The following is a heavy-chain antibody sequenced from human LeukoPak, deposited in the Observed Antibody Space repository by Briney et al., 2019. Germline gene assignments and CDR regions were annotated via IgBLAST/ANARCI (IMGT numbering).Heavy chain of an antibody. Sequence: SVKVSCKASGGTFSSYAISWVRQAPGQGLEWMGGIIPIFGTANYAQKFQGRVTITTDESTSTAYMELSSLRSDDTAVYYCARGEQLGELEFDYWGQGTLVTVSS. CDR3: ARGEQLGELEFDY. CDR2: IIPIFGTA. V-gene: IGHV1-69*05. J-gene: IGHJ4*02. D-gene: IGHD1-7*01. CDR1: GGTFSSYA.